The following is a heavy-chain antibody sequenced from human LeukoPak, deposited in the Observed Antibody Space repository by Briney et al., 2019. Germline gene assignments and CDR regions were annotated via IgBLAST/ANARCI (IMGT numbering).Heavy chain of an antibody. D-gene: IGHD3-10*01. J-gene: IGHJ5*02. CDR1: GGSFSGYY. V-gene: IGHV4-34*01. Sequence: SETLSLTCAVYGGSFSGYYWSWIRQPPGKGLEWIGEINHSGSTNYNPSLKSRVTISVDTSKNQFSLKLSSVTAADTAVYYCARHLIRGGYGSGSYYTNNWFDPWGQGTLVTVSS. CDR3: ARHLIRGGYGSGSYYTNNWFDP. CDR2: INHSGST.